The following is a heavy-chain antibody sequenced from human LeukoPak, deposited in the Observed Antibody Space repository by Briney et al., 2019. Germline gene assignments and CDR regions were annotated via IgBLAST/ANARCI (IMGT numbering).Heavy chain of an antibody. Sequence: SETLSLTCAVYGGSFNGYYWSWIRQPPGKGLEWIGEINHSGSTNYNPSLKSRVTISVDTSKNQFSLKLSSVTAADTAVYYCARGLVGDYWGQGTLVTVSS. J-gene: IGHJ4*02. V-gene: IGHV4-34*01. CDR1: GGSFNGYY. CDR2: INHSGST. D-gene: IGHD3-10*01. CDR3: ARGLVGDY.